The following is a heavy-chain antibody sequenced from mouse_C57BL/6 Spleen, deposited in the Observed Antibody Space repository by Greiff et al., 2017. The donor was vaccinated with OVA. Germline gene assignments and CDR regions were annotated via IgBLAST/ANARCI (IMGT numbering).Heavy chain of an antibody. CDR2: INPNNGGT. CDR1: GYTFTDYY. J-gene: IGHJ3*01. CDR3: ARSNYDYDVGFAY. Sequence: EVQLQQSGPELVKPGASVKISCKASGYTFTDYYMNWVKQSHGKSLEWIGDINPNNGGTSYNQKFKGKATLTVDKSSSTAYMELRSLTSEDSAVYYCARSNYDYDVGFAYWGQGTLVTVSA. V-gene: IGHV1-26*01. D-gene: IGHD2-4*01.